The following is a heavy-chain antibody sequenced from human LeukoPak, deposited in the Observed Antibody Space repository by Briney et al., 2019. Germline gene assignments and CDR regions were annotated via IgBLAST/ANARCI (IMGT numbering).Heavy chain of an antibody. CDR3: AGGDLIAAAGEDYYYYGMDA. CDR1: GGTFSSYA. D-gene: IGHD6-13*01. CDR2: IIPIFGTA. Sequence: SVKVSCKASGGTFSSYAISWVRQAPGQGLEWMGGIIPIFGTANYAQKFQGRVTITADESTSTAYMELSSLRSEDTAVYYCAGGDLIAAAGEDYYYYGMDAWGQGTTVTVSS. V-gene: IGHV1-69*13. J-gene: IGHJ6*02.